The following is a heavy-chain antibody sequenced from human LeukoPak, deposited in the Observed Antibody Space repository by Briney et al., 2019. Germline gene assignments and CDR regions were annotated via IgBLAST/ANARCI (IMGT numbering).Heavy chain of an antibody. D-gene: IGHD4-17*01. V-gene: IGHV4-59*01. CDR1: GDSISPYY. Sequence: SETLSLTCTVSGDSISPYYWSWIRQPPGKGLEWFGHIFHNGNTNYNPSLKSRITISLDTSKNQFSLKLSSVTAADTAVYYCARVRLSGEIDYWGQGTLVTVSS. CDR3: ARVRLSGEIDY. J-gene: IGHJ4*02. CDR2: IFHNGNT.